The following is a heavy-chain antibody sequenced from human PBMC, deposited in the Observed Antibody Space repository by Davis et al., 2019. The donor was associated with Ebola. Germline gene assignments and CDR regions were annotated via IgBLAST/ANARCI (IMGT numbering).Heavy chain of an antibody. J-gene: IGHJ4*02. D-gene: IGHD6-19*01. CDR3: ASTKGYSSGWYDWGIDY. CDR1: GYTFTSYY. CDR2: FDPEDGET. V-gene: IGHV1-24*01. Sequence: ASVKVSCKASGYTFTSYYMHWVRQAPGQGLEWMGGFDPEDGETIYAQKFQGRVTMTEDTSTDTAYMELSSLRSEDTAVYYCASTKGYSSGWYDWGIDYWGQGTLVTVSS.